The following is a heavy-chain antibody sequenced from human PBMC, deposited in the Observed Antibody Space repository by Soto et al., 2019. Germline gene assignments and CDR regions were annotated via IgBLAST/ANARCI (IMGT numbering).Heavy chain of an antibody. J-gene: IGHJ4*02. D-gene: IGHD3-22*01. CDR2: IFYSGST. V-gene: IGHV4-39*07. CDR1: SGSISSTIYS. Sequence: SETLSLTCTVSSGSISSTIYSWDWIRQPPGKGPEWIGSIFYSGSTNYNPSLKSRVTISVDASKNQFSLRLSSLTAADTAVYYCARSMHYSDGSNYSPFDYWGQGTLVTVSS. CDR3: ARSMHYSDGSNYSPFDY.